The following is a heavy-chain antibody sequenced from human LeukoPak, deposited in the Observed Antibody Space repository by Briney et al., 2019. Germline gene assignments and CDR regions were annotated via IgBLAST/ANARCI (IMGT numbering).Heavy chain of an antibody. CDR2: SSASGDST. J-gene: IGHJ4*02. Sequence: PGGSLRLSCAASGFTFSTYPMRWVRQAPGKWLEWVSASSASGDSTYYADSVKGRFTISRDNSKNTLYVQMNSLRVEDSVADYCAKRYFGNYYLDYWGQGALVTVSS. D-gene: IGHD2-21*01. CDR1: GFTFSTYP. V-gene: IGHV3-23*01. CDR3: AKRYFGNYYLDY.